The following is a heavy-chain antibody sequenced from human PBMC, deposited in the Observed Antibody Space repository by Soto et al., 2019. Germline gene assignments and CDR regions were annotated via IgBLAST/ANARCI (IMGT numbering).Heavy chain of an antibody. CDR2: ISAYNGNT. Sequence: VQLVESGGGLVQPGGSLRLSCAASGFTFSSYGISWVRQAPGQGLEWMGWISAYNGNTNYAQKLQGRVTMTTDTSTSTAYMELRSLRSDDTAVYYCARDWAKSAVGADYWGQGTLVTVSS. D-gene: IGHD2-2*01. J-gene: IGHJ4*02. CDR1: GFTFSSYG. V-gene: IGHV1-18*01. CDR3: ARDWAKSAVGADY.